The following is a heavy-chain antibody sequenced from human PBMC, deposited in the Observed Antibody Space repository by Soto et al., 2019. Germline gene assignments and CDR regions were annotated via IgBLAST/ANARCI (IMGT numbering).Heavy chain of an antibody. CDR1: GFIFNAYG. CDR2: IWYDGSNK. J-gene: IGHJ5*02. V-gene: IGHV3-33*01. Sequence: QVPLVESGGGVVQPGRSLRLSCAASGFIFNAYGMHWVRQAPGQGLEWVAVIWYDGSNKYYADSVKGRFTFSRDNSKNTMSLHMNSLRVEDTGIYYGARWGCSGSNCNLNQRSFDLWGQGTLVTVSS. D-gene: IGHD2-15*01. CDR3: ARWGCSGSNCNLNQRSFDL.